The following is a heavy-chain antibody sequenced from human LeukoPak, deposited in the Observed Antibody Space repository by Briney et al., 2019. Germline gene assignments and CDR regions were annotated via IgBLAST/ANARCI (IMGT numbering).Heavy chain of an antibody. CDR2: IIPIFGTA. V-gene: IGHV1-69*01. Sequence: SVNVSCKASRGTFSSYAISWVRQAPGQGLEWMGGIIPIFGTANYAQKFQGRVTITADESTSTAYMELSSLRSEDTAVYYCARPDSTVTTYDHSSGLNYYYYGMDVWGQGTTVTVSS. CDR3: ARPDSTVTTYDHSSGLNYYYYGMDV. J-gene: IGHJ6*02. CDR1: RGTFSSYA. D-gene: IGHD4-17*01.